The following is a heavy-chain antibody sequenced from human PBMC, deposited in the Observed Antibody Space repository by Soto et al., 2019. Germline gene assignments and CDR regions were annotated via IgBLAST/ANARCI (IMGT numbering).Heavy chain of an antibody. Sequence: QVQLQESGPGLVKPSQTLSLSCSISGGSITSANYYWTWIRLFPGKGLEWIGYIYSSGTTHYNPSLKSRATISLDTTNTQFSLEVNSATAADTAVYYCARMGLHLGELSRNWFDPWGQGSLVTVSS. J-gene: IGHJ5*02. CDR2: IYSSGTT. V-gene: IGHV4-31*03. D-gene: IGHD3-16*02. CDR3: ARMGLHLGELSRNWFDP. CDR1: GGSITSANYY.